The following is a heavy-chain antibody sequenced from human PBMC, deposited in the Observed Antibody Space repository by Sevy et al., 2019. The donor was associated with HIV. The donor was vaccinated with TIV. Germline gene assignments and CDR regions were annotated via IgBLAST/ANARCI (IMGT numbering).Heavy chain of an antibody. CDR1: GSTLSQLS. CDR2: FDPEDGET. J-gene: IGHJ4*02. D-gene: IGHD3-22*01. V-gene: IGHV1-24*01. CDR3: ATTKDYYDSSGYPFDY. Sequence: ASVKVSCKVCGSTLSQLSMHWVRQAPGKGLEWMGSFDPEDGETIYAQKFQGRLTMTEDTSTDTAYMELSSLRSEDTAVYYCATTKDYYDSSGYPFDYWGQGTLVTVSS.